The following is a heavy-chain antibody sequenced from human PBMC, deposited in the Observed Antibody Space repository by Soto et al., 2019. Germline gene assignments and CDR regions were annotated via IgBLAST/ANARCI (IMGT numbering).Heavy chain of an antibody. CDR1: GGSVSNYY. Sequence: QVSLQESGPGLVKPSETLSLTCTVSGGSVSNYYWTWIRQPPGKGLEWISYINYSGSTDHSPSLKSRVTISLDMSKNQFSLRLISVTAADTAVYYCARLAPRYRIRDYNYYSLDFWGQGTTVIVSS. CDR3: ARLAPRYRIRDYNYYSLDF. D-gene: IGHD3-16*02. CDR2: INYSGST. V-gene: IGHV4-59*02. J-gene: IGHJ6*02.